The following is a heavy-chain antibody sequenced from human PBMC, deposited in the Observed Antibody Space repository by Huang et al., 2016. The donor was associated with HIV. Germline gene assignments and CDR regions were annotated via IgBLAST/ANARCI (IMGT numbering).Heavy chain of an antibody. Sequence: QQQLQQWGAGLLKPSETLSLTCAVYGGSFTNYYWGWIRQPPGKGLEWIGEINNGGRTQYSPSLKSLVTISLDTSKNHVSLKRTSVSAADTAVYYCVRGPRYVSADWYARLRNYWFFDLWGRGSLVSVSS. CDR3: VRGPRYVSADWYARLRNYWFFDL. J-gene: IGHJ2*01. CDR1: GGSFTNYY. D-gene: IGHD3-9*01. V-gene: IGHV4-34*01. CDR2: INNGGRT.